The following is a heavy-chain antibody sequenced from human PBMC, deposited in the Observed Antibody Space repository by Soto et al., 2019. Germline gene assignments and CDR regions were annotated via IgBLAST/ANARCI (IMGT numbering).Heavy chain of an antibody. Sequence: GESLKISCKGSGYSFTIYWISWVRQMPGKGLEWMGRIDPSDSYTNYSPSFQGHVTISADKSISTAYLQWSSLKASDTAMYYCARIWVVAGYYYYGMDVWGQGTTVTVSS. D-gene: IGHD6-19*01. V-gene: IGHV5-10-1*01. CDR1: GYSFTIYW. CDR2: IDPSDSYT. J-gene: IGHJ6*02. CDR3: ARIWVVAGYYYYGMDV.